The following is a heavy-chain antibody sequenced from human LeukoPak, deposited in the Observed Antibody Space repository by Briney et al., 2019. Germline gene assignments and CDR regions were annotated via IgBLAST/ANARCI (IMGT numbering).Heavy chain of an antibody. CDR2: ISYDGSNK. J-gene: IGHJ4*02. D-gene: IGHD1-1*01. V-gene: IGHV3-30-3*01. CDR1: GVTFSSYA. CDR3: ARVATLNWNYYDY. Sequence: GGSLRLSCAASGVTFSSYAMHWVREAPGKGLEWVAVISYDGSNKYYADSVKGRFTISRDNSKNTLYLQMNSLRAEDTAVYYCARVATLNWNYYDYWGQGTLVTVSS.